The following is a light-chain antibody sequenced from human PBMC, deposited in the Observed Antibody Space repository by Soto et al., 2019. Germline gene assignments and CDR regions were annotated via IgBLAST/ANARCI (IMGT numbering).Light chain of an antibody. V-gene: IGLV2-14*01. Sequence: SALTQPASVSGSPGQSITISCTGTSSDVGDYNYVSWYQHDPGKAPKLMIYEVSNRPSGVSNRFSGSKSGNTASLTISGLQAEDEANYYCSSYTSSSTLFGGGTKLTVL. CDR2: EVS. CDR3: SSYTSSSTL. CDR1: SSDVGDYNY. J-gene: IGLJ2*01.